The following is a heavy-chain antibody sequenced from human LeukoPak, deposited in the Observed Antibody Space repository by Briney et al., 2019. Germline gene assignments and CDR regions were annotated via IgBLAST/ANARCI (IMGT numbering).Heavy chain of an antibody. J-gene: IGHJ3*02. D-gene: IGHD3-22*01. Sequence: SETLSLTCTVSGGSISSYYWSWIRQPAGKGLEWMGRVDTSGSTNYNPSLKSRVTMSVDTSKNQFSLKLSSVTAADTAVYYCARDVRYYDSSGYYSDAFDIWGQGTMVTVSS. CDR1: GGSISSYY. CDR2: VDTSGST. V-gene: IGHV4-4*07. CDR3: ARDVRYYDSSGYYSDAFDI.